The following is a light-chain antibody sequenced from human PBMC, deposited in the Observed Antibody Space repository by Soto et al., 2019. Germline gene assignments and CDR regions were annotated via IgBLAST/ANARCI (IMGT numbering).Light chain of an antibody. CDR3: PQYYSYPWT. CDR2: AAS. J-gene: IGKJ1*01. Sequence: AIRMTQSPSSLSASTGDRVTITCRASQGISSYLAWYQQKPGKAPKLLIYAASTLQSGVPSRFSGSGSGTDFTLTISCLQSEDFETYDCPQYYSYPWTFGQGTKVEIK. CDR1: QGISSY. V-gene: IGKV1-8*01.